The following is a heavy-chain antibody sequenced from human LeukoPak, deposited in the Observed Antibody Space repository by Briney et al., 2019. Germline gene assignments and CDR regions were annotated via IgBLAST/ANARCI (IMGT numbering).Heavy chain of an antibody. Sequence: SEALSLTCAVSGGSISSGGYSWSWIRQPPGKGLEWIGYIYHSGSTYYNPSLKSRVTISVDRSKNQFSLKLSSVTAADTAVYYCATQYCSGGSCLSFDYWGQGTLVTVSS. J-gene: IGHJ4*02. CDR2: IYHSGST. CDR1: GGSISSGGYS. D-gene: IGHD2-15*01. V-gene: IGHV4-30-2*01. CDR3: ATQYCSGGSCLSFDY.